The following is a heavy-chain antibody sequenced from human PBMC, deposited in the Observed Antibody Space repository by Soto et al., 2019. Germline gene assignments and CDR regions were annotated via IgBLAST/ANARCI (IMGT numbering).Heavy chain of an antibody. Sequence: QVQLMQSGAEVKKPGASVKVSCKASGDTFTDYYIHWVRQAPGQGLEWMGTVNPSGGHTTYAQHFLVKWSMTRDTSTSTLYMELPSLTSDDTAIYYCARRGHVVVVTAALDYWGQGTRVTVSS. CDR3: ARRGHVVVVTAALDY. CDR1: GDTFTDYY. J-gene: IGHJ4*02. D-gene: IGHD2-21*02. CDR2: VNPSGGHT. V-gene: IGHV1-46*01.